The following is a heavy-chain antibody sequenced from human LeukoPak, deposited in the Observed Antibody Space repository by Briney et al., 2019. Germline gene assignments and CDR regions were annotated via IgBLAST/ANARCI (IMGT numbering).Heavy chain of an antibody. Sequence: SETLSLTCTVSGGSISSYYWSWIRQSPGKGLEWIGYVYYSGTTNYNPSLKSRVTISVDTSKNQFSLKLSSVTAADTAVYYCARGHSGYDDEGDAFDIWGQGTMVTVSS. D-gene: IGHD5-12*01. V-gene: IGHV4-59*12. CDR1: GGSISSYY. CDR2: VYYSGTT. CDR3: ARGHSGYDDEGDAFDI. J-gene: IGHJ3*02.